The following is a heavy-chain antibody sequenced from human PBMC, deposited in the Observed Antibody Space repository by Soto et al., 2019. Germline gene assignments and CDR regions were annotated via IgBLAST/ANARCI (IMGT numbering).Heavy chain of an antibody. J-gene: IGHJ4*02. CDR3: VGGQYYFDY. V-gene: IGHV3-30*03. CDR1: GFPFTSYG. D-gene: IGHD3-10*01. CDR2: ISYDGSDK. Sequence: QVQLVESGGGVVQPGRSLRLSCAASGFPFTSYGMHWVREGPDKGLEWVAIISYDGSDKNYADSVKGRFTISRDNSKNTLYPQMNGLRPEDTALYYCVGGQYYFDYRGQGTLVIVSS.